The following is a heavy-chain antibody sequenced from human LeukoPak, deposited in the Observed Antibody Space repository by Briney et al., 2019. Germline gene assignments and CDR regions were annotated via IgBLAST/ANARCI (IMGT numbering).Heavy chain of an antibody. J-gene: IGHJ4*02. CDR2: ISGSAGST. Sequence: GGSLRLSCAASGFTFSSYAMSWVRRAPGKGLEWVSAISGSAGSTYYADSVKGRFTISRDNSKNTLYLQMNSLRAEDAAIYYCAKTYYYDSSGYYYVFDYWGQGTLVTVSS. V-gene: IGHV3-23*01. D-gene: IGHD3-22*01. CDR1: GFTFSSYA. CDR3: AKTYYYDSSGYYYVFDY.